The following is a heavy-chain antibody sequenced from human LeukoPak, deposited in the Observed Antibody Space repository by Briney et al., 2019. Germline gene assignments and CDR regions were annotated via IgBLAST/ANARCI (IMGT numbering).Heavy chain of an antibody. J-gene: IGHJ4*02. CDR2: ISWDGGST. CDR1: GFTFDDYA. Sequence: PGGSLRLSCAASGFTFDDYAMHWVRQAPGKGLEWVSLISWDGGSTYYADSVKGRFTISRDNSKNSLYLQMNSLRAEDTALYYCAKDIDPNSEYSSSGYFDYWGQGTLVTVSS. CDR3: AKDIDPNSEYSSSGYFDY. D-gene: IGHD6-6*01. V-gene: IGHV3-43D*03.